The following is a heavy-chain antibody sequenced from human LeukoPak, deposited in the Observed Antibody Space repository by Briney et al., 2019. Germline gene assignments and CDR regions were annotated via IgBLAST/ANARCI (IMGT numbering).Heavy chain of an antibody. CDR3: ARDGGHYDILTGYFDTGNHFDY. CDR2: IRYDGSNK. CDR1: GFPLSNHG. V-gene: IGHV3-33*01. D-gene: IGHD3-9*01. J-gene: IGHJ4*02. Sequence: RSLKPSCAASGFPLSNHGMHWARQAPGKGLEGVAVIRYDGSNKYYADSVKGRFTISRDNSKNTLYLQMNSLRAEDTAVYYCARDGGHYDILTGYFDTGNHFDYWGQGTLVTVSS.